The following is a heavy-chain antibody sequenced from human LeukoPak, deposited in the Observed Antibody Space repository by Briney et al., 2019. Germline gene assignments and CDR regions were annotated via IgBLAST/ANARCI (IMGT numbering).Heavy chain of an antibody. Sequence: SETLSLTCIVSGGSVSSTIYYWAWVRQPPGKGLEWIGNIHSSGSIYYNPSLKSRVTISVDTSKNQFSLNLTSVIAADTAVYYCARRRWGFDYWGQGTLVTVSS. CDR2: IHSSGSI. V-gene: IGHV4-39*01. CDR3: ARRRWGFDY. J-gene: IGHJ4*02. D-gene: IGHD1-26*01. CDR1: GGSVSSTIYY.